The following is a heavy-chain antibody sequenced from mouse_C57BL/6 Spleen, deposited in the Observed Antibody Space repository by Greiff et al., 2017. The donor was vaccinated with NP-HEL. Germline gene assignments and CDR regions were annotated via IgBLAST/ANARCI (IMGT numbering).Heavy chain of an antibody. CDR1: GYTFTSYW. CDR3: ARWLLLPNFDV. CDR2: IDPSDSYT. Sequence: QVQLQQPGAELVKPGASVKLSCKASGYTFTSYWMQWVKQRPGQGLEWIGEIDPSDSYTNYNQKFKGKATLTVDTSSSTAYMQLSSLTSEDSAVYYCARWLLLPNFDVWGTGTTVTVSS. J-gene: IGHJ1*03. D-gene: IGHD2-3*01. V-gene: IGHV1-50*01.